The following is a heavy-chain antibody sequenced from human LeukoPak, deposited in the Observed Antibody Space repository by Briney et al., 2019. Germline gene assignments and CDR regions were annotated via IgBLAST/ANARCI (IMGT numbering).Heavy chain of an antibody. CDR1: GFTFSSHS. J-gene: IGHJ5*02. V-gene: IGHV3-21*01. D-gene: IGHD5-12*01. CDR3: ARMDVDIVATIGDNWFDP. CDR2: ISGTSNYI. Sequence: NPGGSLRLSCAASGFTFSSHSMNWVRQAPGKGLEWVSSISGTSNYIFYADSVKGRFTISRDNAKNSLYLQMNSLRAEDTAVYYCARMDVDIVATIGDNWFDPWGQGTLVTVSS.